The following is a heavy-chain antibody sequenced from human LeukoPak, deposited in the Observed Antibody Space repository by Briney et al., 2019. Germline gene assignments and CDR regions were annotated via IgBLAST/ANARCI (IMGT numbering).Heavy chain of an antibody. V-gene: IGHV3-30*18. CDR1: GFTFSSYG. CDR3: AKDEGEGYYYYYYGMDV. D-gene: IGHD1-26*01. Sequence: GRSLRLSCAASGFTFSSYGMHWVRQAPGKGLEWVAVISYDGSNKYYADSVKGRFTISRDNSNNTLYLQMNSLRAEDTAVYYCAKDEGEGYYYYYYGMDVWGLGTTVTVSS. J-gene: IGHJ6*02. CDR2: ISYDGSNK.